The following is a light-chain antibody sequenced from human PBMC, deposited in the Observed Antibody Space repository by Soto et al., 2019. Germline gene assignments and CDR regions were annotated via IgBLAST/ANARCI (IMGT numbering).Light chain of an antibody. Sequence: DIQMTQSPSTLSASVGDRVTITCRASQSISSWLAWYQQKPGKAPKLLIYKASSLESGVPSRFSGSGAGTEFTLTISRLQPDDFATYYCQQYNSYPETFGPGTKVDIK. V-gene: IGKV1-5*03. CDR3: QQYNSYPET. CDR2: KAS. J-gene: IGKJ3*01. CDR1: QSISSW.